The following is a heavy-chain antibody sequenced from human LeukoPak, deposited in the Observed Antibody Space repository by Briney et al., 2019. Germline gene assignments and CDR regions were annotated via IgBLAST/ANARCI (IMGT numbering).Heavy chain of an antibody. CDR1: GFTFSSYA. V-gene: IGHV3-23*01. D-gene: IGHD3-10*01. J-gene: IGHJ4*02. CDR2: ISAGGGGT. CDR3: ATQALSLHGSGSGPLDY. Sequence: PGGSLRLSCAASGFTFSSYAMNWVRQAPGKGLEWVSGISAGGGGTYYADPVKGRFTISRDNSKNTLYLQMNSLRGEDTAVFYCATQALSLHGSGSGPLDYWGQGTLVTVSS.